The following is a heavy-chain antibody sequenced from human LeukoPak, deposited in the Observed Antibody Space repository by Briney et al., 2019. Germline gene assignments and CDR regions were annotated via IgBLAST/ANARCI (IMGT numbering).Heavy chain of an antibody. CDR3: ARVPESSSSVFHYYYYYMDV. CDR1: GFTFSDYY. J-gene: IGHJ6*03. D-gene: IGHD6-6*01. Sequence: GGSLRLSCAASGFTFSDYYMRWIRQAPGKGLEWVSYISSSGSTIYYADSVTGRFTISRDNAKNSLYLQMNSLRAEDTAVYYCARVPESSSSVFHYYYYYMDVWGKGTTVTVSS. CDR2: ISSSGSTI. V-gene: IGHV3-11*01.